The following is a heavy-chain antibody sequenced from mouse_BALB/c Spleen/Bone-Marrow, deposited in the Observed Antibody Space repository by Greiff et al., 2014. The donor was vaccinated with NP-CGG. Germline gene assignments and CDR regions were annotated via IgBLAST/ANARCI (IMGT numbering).Heavy chain of an antibody. Sequence: VQLQQSGPGLVQPSQSLSITCTVSGFSLTTYGVHWVRQPPGKGLEWLGVIWSGGSTDYNAAFISRLSISKDNSQSQVFFKMNSLQTDDTAIYYCARASYDYDLDYVMDYWGQGTSVTVSS. J-gene: IGHJ4*01. V-gene: IGHV2-4*02. CDR1: GFSLTTYG. D-gene: IGHD2-4*01. CDR3: ARASYDYDLDYVMDY. CDR2: IWSGGST.